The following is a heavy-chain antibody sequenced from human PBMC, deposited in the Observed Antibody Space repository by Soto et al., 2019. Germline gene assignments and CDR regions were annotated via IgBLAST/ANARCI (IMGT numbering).Heavy chain of an antibody. V-gene: IGHV4-31*03. CDR1: GGSISSGGYY. D-gene: IGHD3-3*01. J-gene: IGHJ6*02. Sequence: PSETLSLTCTVSGGSISSGGYYWSWIRQHPGKGLEWIGYIYYSGSTYYNPSLKSRVTISVDTSKNQFSLKLSSVTAADTAVYYCARAPSFARITIFGPLPYYYGMDVWGQGTTVTVSS. CDR2: IYYSGST. CDR3: ARAPSFARITIFGPLPYYYGMDV.